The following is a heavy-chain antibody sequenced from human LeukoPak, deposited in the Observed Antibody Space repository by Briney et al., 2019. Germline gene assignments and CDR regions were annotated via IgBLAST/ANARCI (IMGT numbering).Heavy chain of an antibody. CDR2: INPNSGGT. CDR1: GYTFTGYY. V-gene: IGHV1-2*02. J-gene: IGHJ4*02. CDR3: ASLGSGWSSAFDY. D-gene: IGHD6-19*01. Sequence: ASVKGSCKASGYTFTGYYMHWVRQAPGQGLEWIGWINPNSGGTNYAQKFQGRVTMTRDTSISTAYMELSRLRSDDTAVYYCASLGSGWSSAFDYWGQGTLVTVSS.